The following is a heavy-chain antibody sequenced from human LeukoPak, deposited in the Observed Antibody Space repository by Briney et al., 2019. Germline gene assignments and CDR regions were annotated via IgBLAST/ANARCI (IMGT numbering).Heavy chain of an antibody. CDR1: GFTFSNSA. V-gene: IGHV3-23*01. J-gene: IGHJ4*02. Sequence: GGSLRLSCAASGFTFSNSAMSWVRQAPGKGLEWVSGISGSGGNTYYADSVKGRFTISRDNSKNTLYLQMNSLRAEDTAVYYCAKEDSSGWYSYYFDYWGQGTLVTVSS. CDR3: AKEDSSGWYSYYFDY. D-gene: IGHD6-19*01. CDR2: ISGSGGNT.